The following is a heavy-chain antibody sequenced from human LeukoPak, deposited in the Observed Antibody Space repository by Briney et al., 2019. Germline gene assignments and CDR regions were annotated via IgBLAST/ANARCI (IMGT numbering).Heavy chain of an antibody. J-gene: IGHJ1*01. D-gene: IGHD6-13*01. CDR3: AHLLIAAAGLSAYRLEYFQH. CDR2: IYWDDDK. Sequence: SGPTLVNPTQTLTLTCTFSGFSLSTSGVGVGWIRQPPGKALEWLALIYWDDDKRYSPSLKSRLTITKDTSKNQVVLTMTNMDPVDTATYYCAHLLIAAAGLSAYRLEYFQHWGQGTLATVSS. CDR1: GFSLSTSGVG. V-gene: IGHV2-5*02.